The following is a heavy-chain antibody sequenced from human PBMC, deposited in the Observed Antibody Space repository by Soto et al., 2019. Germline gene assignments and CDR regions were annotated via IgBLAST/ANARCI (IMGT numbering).Heavy chain of an antibody. CDR1: GFTFSSYA. Sequence: EVQLLESGGGLVQPGGSLRLSCAASGFTFSSYAMSWVRQAPGKGLEWVSAISGSGGSTYYADSVKGRFTISRDNSKNTLYLQMNSLRGEDTAVYYCAKLYDSLYSRGWYDYWGQGTLVTVSS. J-gene: IGHJ4*02. D-gene: IGHD6-19*01. CDR3: AKLYDSLYSRGWYDY. CDR2: ISGSGGST. V-gene: IGHV3-23*01.